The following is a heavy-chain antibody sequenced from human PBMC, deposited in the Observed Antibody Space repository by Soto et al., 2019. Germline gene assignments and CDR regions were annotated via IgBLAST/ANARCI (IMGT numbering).Heavy chain of an antibody. D-gene: IGHD6-19*01. V-gene: IGHV1-8*01. J-gene: IGHJ4*02. CDR3: ATSGGGWYLY. CDR1: GYTFSSYD. CDR2: LNPNSGDT. Sequence: EASVKVSCKASGYTFSSYDINWVRQATGQGLEWMGWLNPNSGDTGYAQKFQGRVTLTRNTSINTAYIELSSLTPDDTAVYYCATSGGGWYLYWGQGTLVTVSS.